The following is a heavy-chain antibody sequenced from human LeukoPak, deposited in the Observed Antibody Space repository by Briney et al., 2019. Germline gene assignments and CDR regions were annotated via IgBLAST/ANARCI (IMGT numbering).Heavy chain of an antibody. Sequence: GGSLRLSCAASGFTFSTYSMNWVRQAPGQGLEWVSYISGSSSTIYYADSVKGRFTVSRDNAKNSLYLQMNSLRAEDTAVYYCATTPGVDTAMVSNWFDPWGQGTLVTVSS. D-gene: IGHD5-18*01. CDR2: ISGSSSTI. J-gene: IGHJ5*02. CDR1: GFTFSTYS. V-gene: IGHV3-48*04. CDR3: ATTPGVDTAMVSNWFDP.